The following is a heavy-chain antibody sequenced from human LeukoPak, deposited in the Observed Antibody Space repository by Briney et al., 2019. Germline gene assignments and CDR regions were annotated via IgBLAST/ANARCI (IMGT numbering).Heavy chain of an antibody. V-gene: IGHV4-34*01. CDR1: GDSISGYH. CDR2: INRSGST. J-gene: IGHJ5*02. CDR3: ARGLVGYSGSQRWFDP. Sequence: SETLSLTCGVYGDSISGYHWTWIRQPPGKGLEWIGEINRSGSTNYNPSLKSRVTISPETSKNQFSLKLSSVTAADTAVYYCARGLVGYSGSQRWFDPWGQGTLVTVSS. D-gene: IGHD1-26*01.